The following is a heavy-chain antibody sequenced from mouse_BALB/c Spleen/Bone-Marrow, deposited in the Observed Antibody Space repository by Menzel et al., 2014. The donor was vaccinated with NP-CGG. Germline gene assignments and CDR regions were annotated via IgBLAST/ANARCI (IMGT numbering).Heavy chain of an antibody. CDR3: ARYDGYFDY. CDR1: GYAFTDYL. CDR2: INPGSGST. Sequence: VQLQQSGAELVRPGTSVKVSCKASGYAFTDYLMEWLKQRPGQALEWIGVINPGSGSTNYNEKFKDKATLTADKSSSTAYMQLSSLTSDDSAVYFCARYDGYFDYWGQGTILTVSS. J-gene: IGHJ2*01. V-gene: IGHV1-54*01. D-gene: IGHD2-3*01.